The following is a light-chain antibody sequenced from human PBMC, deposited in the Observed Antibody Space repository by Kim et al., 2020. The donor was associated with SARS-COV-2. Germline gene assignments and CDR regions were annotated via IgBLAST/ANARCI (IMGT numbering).Light chain of an antibody. Sequence: SSELTQDPAVSVALGQTVRITCQGDSLRSYYASWYQQKPGQAPVLVIYGKNNRPSGIPDRFSGSSSGITASLTITGAQAEDEADYYCNSRDSSGNHYYVFGTGTKVTVL. J-gene: IGLJ1*01. CDR3: NSRDSSGNHYYV. CDR1: SLRSYY. V-gene: IGLV3-19*01. CDR2: GKN.